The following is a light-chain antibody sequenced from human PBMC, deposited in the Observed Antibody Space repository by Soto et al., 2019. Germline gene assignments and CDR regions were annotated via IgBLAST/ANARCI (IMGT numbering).Light chain of an antibody. CDR2: GAS. CDR1: QCITNNY. CDR3: QQYEAVGT. J-gene: IGKJ1*01. V-gene: IGKV3-20*01. Sequence: PGERATISCRASQCITNNYVAWYQQKPGRALRLLIDGASTRATGIPDRFSGSGSGTDFTLTISRLAPEDVAVYYCQQYEAVGTFGQGTKVEI.